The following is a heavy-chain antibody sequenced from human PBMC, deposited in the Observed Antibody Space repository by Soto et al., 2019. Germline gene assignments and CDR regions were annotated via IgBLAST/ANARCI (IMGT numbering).Heavy chain of an antibody. V-gene: IGHV3-7*01. D-gene: IGHD3-3*01. CDR1: GFTFSSYW. Sequence: PGGSLRLSCAASGFTFSSYWMSWVRQAPGKGLEWVANIKQDGSEKYYVDSVKGRFTISRDNAKNSLYLQMNSLRAEDTAVYYCAREIRFLEWLLYYYYGMDVWGQGTTVTVS. J-gene: IGHJ6*02. CDR2: IKQDGSEK. CDR3: AREIRFLEWLLYYYYGMDV.